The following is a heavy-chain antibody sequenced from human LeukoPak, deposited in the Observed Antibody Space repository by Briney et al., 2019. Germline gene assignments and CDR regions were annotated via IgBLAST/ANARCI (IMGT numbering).Heavy chain of an antibody. CDR2: IYYSGST. J-gene: IGHJ6*03. V-gene: IGHV4-39*07. CDR1: GGSISSSSYY. CDR3: ARLTYYRESNGYWEGGRRAYPYSSYMDV. D-gene: IGHD3-22*01. Sequence: SETLSLTCTVSGGSISSSSYYWGWIRQPPGKGLEWIGSIYYSGSTYYNPSLKSRVTISVDTSKNQFSLKLNSVTAADTAVYYCARLTYYRESNGYWEGGRRAYPYSSYMDVWGKGTTVTISS.